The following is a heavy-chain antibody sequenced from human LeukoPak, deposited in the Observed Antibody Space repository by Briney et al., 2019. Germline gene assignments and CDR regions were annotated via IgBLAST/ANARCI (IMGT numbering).Heavy chain of an antibody. CDR2: INTYNDNT. CDR3: ARDSFWSGYYTPFDY. J-gene: IGHJ4*02. V-gene: IGHV1-18*01. D-gene: IGHD3-3*01. CDR1: GYTFIHYG. Sequence: GASVKVSCKASGYTFIHYGISWVRQAPGQGLEWMGWINTYNDNTKLSQNFQGRVTMTADTSTSTAYMELSSLRSEDTAVYYCARDSFWSGYYTPFDYWGQGTLVTVSS.